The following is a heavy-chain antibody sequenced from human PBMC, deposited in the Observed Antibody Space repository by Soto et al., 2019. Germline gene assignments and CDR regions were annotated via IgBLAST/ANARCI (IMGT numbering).Heavy chain of an antibody. Sequence: SETLSLTCTVSGGSISSYYWSWIRQPPGKGLEWIGYIYYSGSTNYNPSLKSRVTISVDTSKNQFSLKLSSVTAADTAVYYCARHTATVTTGWFDPWGQGTLVTVYS. CDR2: IYYSGST. V-gene: IGHV4-59*08. CDR1: GGSISSYY. D-gene: IGHD4-17*01. CDR3: ARHTATVTTGWFDP. J-gene: IGHJ5*02.